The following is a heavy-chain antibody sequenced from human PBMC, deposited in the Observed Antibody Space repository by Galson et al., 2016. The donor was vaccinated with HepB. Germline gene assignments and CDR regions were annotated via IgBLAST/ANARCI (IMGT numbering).Heavy chain of an antibody. CDR1: GESFSGNY. V-gene: IGHV4-34*01. J-gene: IGHJ3*01. D-gene: IGHD6-19*01. Sequence: TLSLTCAVYGESFSGNYWSWIRQPPGKGLEWIGEMNHRGSSNYNPSLKRRVTISVDTSKNQFSLSLTLVTAADTALYSCVRQDRAGLVNFWGQGTMVAVSS. CDR2: MNHRGSS. CDR3: VRQDRAGLVNF.